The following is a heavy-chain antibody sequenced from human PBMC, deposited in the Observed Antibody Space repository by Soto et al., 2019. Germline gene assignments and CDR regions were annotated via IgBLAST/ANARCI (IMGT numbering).Heavy chain of an antibody. D-gene: IGHD2-2*01. Sequence: QVQLQESGPGLVKPSETLSLTCTVSGGSVSSGSYYWSWIRQPPGKGLEWIGYIYYSGSTNYNPSLESRVTISVDTSKNQFSLKLSSVTAADTAVYYGARGIEGGYQGRYYYGMDVWGQGTTVTVSS. CDR3: ARGIEGGYQGRYYYGMDV. V-gene: IGHV4-61*01. J-gene: IGHJ6*02. CDR2: IYYSGST. CDR1: GGSVSSGSYY.